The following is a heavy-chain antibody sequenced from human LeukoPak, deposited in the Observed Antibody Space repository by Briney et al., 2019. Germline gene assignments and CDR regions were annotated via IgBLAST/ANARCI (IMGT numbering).Heavy chain of an antibody. J-gene: IGHJ3*02. CDR3: ASPMTSDAFDI. D-gene: IGHD2-21*02. CDR2: IYYSGCT. CDR1: GGSISSSSYY. V-gene: IGHV4-39*01. Sequence: PSETLSLTCTVSGGSISSSSYYWGWIRQPPGKGLEWIGSIYYSGCTYYNPSLKSRVTISVDTSKNQFSLKLSSVTAADTAVYYCASPMTSDAFDIWGQGTMVTVSS.